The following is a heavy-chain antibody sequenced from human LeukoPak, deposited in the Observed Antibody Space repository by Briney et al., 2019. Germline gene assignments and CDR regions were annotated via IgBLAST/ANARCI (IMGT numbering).Heavy chain of an antibody. CDR1: GVSISSSDW. Sequence: PSETLSLTCVVSGVSISSSDWWSWVRQPPGKGLEWIGSIYYSGSTYYNSSLKSRVTISVDTSKNQFSLKLSSVTAADTAVYYCASQNYYGSGSHDYWGQGTLVTVSS. J-gene: IGHJ4*02. CDR3: ASQNYYGSGSHDY. V-gene: IGHV4-39*01. D-gene: IGHD3-10*01. CDR2: IYYSGST.